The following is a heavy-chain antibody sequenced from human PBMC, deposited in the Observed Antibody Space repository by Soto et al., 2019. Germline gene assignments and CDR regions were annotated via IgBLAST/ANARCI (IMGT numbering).Heavy chain of an antibody. J-gene: IGHJ6*03. CDR1: GFTFSSYW. D-gene: IGHD2-2*01. CDR2: INSDGRST. Sequence: GGSLRLSCAASGFTFSSYWMHWVRQAPGKGLVWVSRINSDGRSTSYADSVKGRFTISRDNAKNTLYLQMNSLRAEDTAVYYCARDLHGVVPAATLGYMDVWGKGTTVTVSS. CDR3: ARDLHGVVPAATLGYMDV. V-gene: IGHV3-74*01.